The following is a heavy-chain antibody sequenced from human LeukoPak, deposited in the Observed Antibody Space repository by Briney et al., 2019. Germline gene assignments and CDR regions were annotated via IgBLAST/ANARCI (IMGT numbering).Heavy chain of an antibody. J-gene: IGHJ4*02. CDR1: GFSFNNYA. CDR3: ARGGPLGDTNRFDF. Sequence: GGSLRLSCAASGFSFNNYAMSWVRQPPGKGLEWVTLLAYDGTNKQYADSVKGRFTISRDNSQNTVDLQMDSLRAEDTAVYYCARGGPLGDTNRFDFWGQGILVTVSS. V-gene: IGHV3-30*04. D-gene: IGHD1-14*01. CDR2: LAYDGTNK.